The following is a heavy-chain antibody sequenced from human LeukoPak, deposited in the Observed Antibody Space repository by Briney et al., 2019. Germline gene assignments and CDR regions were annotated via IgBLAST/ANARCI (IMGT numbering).Heavy chain of an antibody. Sequence: TLSLTCTVSGGSISSGGYYWSWIRQHPGKGLEWIGYIYYSGSTYYNPSLKSRVTISVDTSKNQFSLKLSSVTAADTAVYYCARVSRLYSSSWYDYAFDYWGQGTLVTVSS. V-gene: IGHV4-31*03. D-gene: IGHD6-13*01. CDR1: GGSISSGGYY. J-gene: IGHJ4*02. CDR3: ARVSRLYSSSWYDYAFDY. CDR2: IYYSGST.